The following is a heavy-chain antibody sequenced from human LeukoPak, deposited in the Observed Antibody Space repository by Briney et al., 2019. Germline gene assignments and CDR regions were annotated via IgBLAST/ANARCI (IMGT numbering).Heavy chain of an antibody. CDR3: ARRTTLASDI. J-gene: IGHJ3*02. V-gene: IGHV4-34*01. Sequence: SETLSLTCGVYGESSSGYYWSWIRQPPGKGLEWIGEVNHSGRTNYNPSLKSRVSMSVDTSKNQFSLKLTSVTAADTAVYYCARRTTLASDIWGQGTMVTVSS. D-gene: IGHD1-1*01. CDR1: GESSSGYY. CDR2: VNHSGRT.